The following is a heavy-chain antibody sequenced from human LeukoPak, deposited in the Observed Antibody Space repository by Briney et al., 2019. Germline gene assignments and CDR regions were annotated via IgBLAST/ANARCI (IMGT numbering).Heavy chain of an antibody. CDR2: INHSGST. D-gene: IGHD1-26*01. V-gene: IGHV4-34*01. J-gene: IGHJ4*02. CDR3: ARGTRSTGNYFYFDY. CDR1: GGSFSGYY. Sequence: PSETLSLTCAVYGGSFSGYYWSWIRQPPGKGLEWIGEINHSGSTNYNPSLKSRVTISVDTSKNHFSLKLTSVTAADTAVYYCARGTRSTGNYFYFDYWGQGTLVTVSS.